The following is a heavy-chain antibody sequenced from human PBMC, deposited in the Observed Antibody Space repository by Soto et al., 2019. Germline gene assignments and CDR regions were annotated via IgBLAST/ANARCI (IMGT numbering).Heavy chain of an antibody. CDR3: ARDIVVVPAAIRVWLRVNGMDV. CDR1: GGTFSSYA. Sequence: SVKVSCKASGGTFSSYAISWVRQAPGQGLEWMGGIIPIFGTANYAQKFQGRVTITADESTSTAYMELSSLRSEDTAVYYCARDIVVVPAAIRVWLRVNGMDVWGQGTTVTVSS. CDR2: IIPIFGTA. V-gene: IGHV1-69*13. J-gene: IGHJ6*02. D-gene: IGHD2-2*02.